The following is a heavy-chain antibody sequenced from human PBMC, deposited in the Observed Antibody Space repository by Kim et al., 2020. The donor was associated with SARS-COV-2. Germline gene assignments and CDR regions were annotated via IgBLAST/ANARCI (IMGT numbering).Heavy chain of an antibody. J-gene: IGHJ5*02. CDR1: GFTFSSYE. CDR3: ASVFGVYGDYDWFDP. Sequence: GGSLRLSCAASGFTFSSYEMNWVRQAPGKGLEWVSYISSSGSTIYYADSVKGRFTISRDNAKNSLYLQMNSLRAEDTAVYYCASVFGVYGDYDWFDPWGQGTLVTVSS. D-gene: IGHD4-17*01. CDR2: ISSSGSTI. V-gene: IGHV3-48*03.